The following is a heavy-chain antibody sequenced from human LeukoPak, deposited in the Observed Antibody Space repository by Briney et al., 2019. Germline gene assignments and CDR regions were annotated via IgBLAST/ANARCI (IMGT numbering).Heavy chain of an antibody. CDR3: ARDSLPTTAFDY. Sequence: GGSLRLSCAAPGFTFSAYSMNWVRQAPGRGLQWISYISSTSATIYYANSVKGRFTISRDNAKNSLFLQMNSLRAEDTAVYYCARDSLPTTAFDYWGQGTLVTVSS. CDR2: ISSTSATI. V-gene: IGHV3-48*01. CDR1: GFTFSAYS. D-gene: IGHD4-11*01. J-gene: IGHJ4*02.